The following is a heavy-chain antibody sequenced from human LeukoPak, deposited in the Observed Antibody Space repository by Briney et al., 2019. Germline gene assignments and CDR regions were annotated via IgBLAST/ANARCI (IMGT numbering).Heavy chain of an antibody. CDR1: GYTFTSYG. V-gene: IGHV1-8*02. CDR3: ARVYQERLLWFGELSINWFDP. Sequence: EASVKVSCKASGYTFTSYGINWVRQATGQGLEWMGWMNSNSGNTGYAQKFQGRVTMTRNTSISTAYMELSSLRSEDTAVYYCARVYQERLLWFGELSINWFDPWGQGTLVTVSS. D-gene: IGHD3-10*01. CDR2: MNSNSGNT. J-gene: IGHJ5*02.